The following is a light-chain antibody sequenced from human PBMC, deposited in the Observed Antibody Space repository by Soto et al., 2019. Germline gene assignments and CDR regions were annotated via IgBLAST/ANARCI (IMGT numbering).Light chain of an antibody. CDR2: LNSAGSH. CDR1: SGHSSYA. V-gene: IGLV4-69*01. CDR3: QTWGAGIHVV. J-gene: IGLJ2*01. Sequence: QPVLTQSPSASASLGASVKLTCTLSSGHSSYAIAWHQQQPEKGPRYLMKLNSAGSHSKGDGIPDRFSGSSSGAERYLTISSLQSQDEADYYCQTWGAGIHVVFGGGTKVTVL.